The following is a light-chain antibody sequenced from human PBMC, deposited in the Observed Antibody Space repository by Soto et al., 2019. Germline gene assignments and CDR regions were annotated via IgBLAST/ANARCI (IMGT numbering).Light chain of an antibody. CDR2: WAS. CDR1: QSVLSSSNNKNY. CDR3: QQYHSDPIT. V-gene: IGKV4-1*01. Sequence: DFVMTQSPDSLAVSLGERATIKCKSSQSVLSSSNNKNYLAWFQQKPGQPPKLLIYWASTRESGVPDRYSGSGSGTDFTLTISSLQAEDVAVYYCQQYHSDPITFGQGTRLEIK. J-gene: IGKJ5*01.